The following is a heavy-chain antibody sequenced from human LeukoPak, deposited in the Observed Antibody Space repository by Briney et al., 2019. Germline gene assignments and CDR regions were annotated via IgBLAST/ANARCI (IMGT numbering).Heavy chain of an antibody. Sequence: PGGSLRLSCAASGFTFSSYGMHWVRQAPGKGLEWVAFTRYDGSNKYYADSVKGRFTISRDNSKNTLYLQMNSLRAEDTAVYYCAKDLLRVVPAAKGNWFDPWGQGTLVTVSS. V-gene: IGHV3-30*02. D-gene: IGHD2-2*01. J-gene: IGHJ5*02. CDR3: AKDLLRVVPAAKGNWFDP. CDR1: GFTFSSYG. CDR2: TRYDGSNK.